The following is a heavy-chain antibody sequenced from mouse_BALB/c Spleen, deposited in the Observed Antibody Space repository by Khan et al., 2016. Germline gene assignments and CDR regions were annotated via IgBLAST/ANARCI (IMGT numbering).Heavy chain of an antibody. CDR3: TRNYPGVAY. D-gene: IGHD1-1*02. CDR1: GYTFTDYE. J-gene: IGHJ3*01. Sequence: QVQLQQSGAELVRPGASVTLSCKASGYTFTDYEMHWVKQTPVHGLEWIGAIDPETGGTAYNQKFKGKATLTADKSSSTAYMELRSLTSEDSAVYYCTRNYPGVAYWGQGTLITVTA. V-gene: IGHV1-15*01. CDR2: IDPETGGT.